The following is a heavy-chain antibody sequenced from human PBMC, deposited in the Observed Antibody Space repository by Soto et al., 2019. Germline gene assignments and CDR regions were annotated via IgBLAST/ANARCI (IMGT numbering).Heavy chain of an antibody. CDR1: GYTFTSYG. CDR3: ARTAAEYSSSPGSGY. D-gene: IGHD6-6*01. Sequence: ASVKVSFKASGYTFTSYGISWVRQAPGQGLEWMGWISAYNGNTNYAQKLQGRVTMTTDTSTSTAYMELRSLRSDDTAVYYCARTAAEYSSSPGSGYWGQGTLVTVSS. J-gene: IGHJ4*02. V-gene: IGHV1-18*01. CDR2: ISAYNGNT.